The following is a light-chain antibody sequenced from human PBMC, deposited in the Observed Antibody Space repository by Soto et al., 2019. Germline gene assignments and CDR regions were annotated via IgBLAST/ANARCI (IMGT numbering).Light chain of an antibody. CDR3: HQYDSSPLT. CDR2: GAS. CDR1: QSVSSSY. V-gene: IGKV3-20*01. Sequence: EIVLTQSPGTLSLSPGERATLSCRASQSVSSSYLAWYQQKPGQAPRLLIYGASSRATGITDRFSGSGSGADFTLTISRLEPAAVAVYYCHQYDSSPLTVGGGTKVEIK. J-gene: IGKJ4*01.